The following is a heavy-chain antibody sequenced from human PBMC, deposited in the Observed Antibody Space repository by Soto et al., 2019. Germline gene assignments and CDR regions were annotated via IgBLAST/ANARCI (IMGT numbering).Heavy chain of an antibody. V-gene: IGHV1-18*01. Sequence: QVQLVQSGAEVKKPGASVKVSCKASGYTFTSHVFNWVRQAPGHGLEWMGWINAYSGDIKDAQKLQGRVTMTTDTSTSTAYMELRSLRSDDTAVYYCARGPGNYNHLDVWGKGTTVTVSS. D-gene: IGHD1-7*01. CDR2: INAYSGDI. CDR1: GYTFTSHV. J-gene: IGHJ6*04. CDR3: ARGPGNYNHLDV.